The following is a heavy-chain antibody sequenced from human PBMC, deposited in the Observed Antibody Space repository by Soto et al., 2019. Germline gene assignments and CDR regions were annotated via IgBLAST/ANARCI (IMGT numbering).Heavy chain of an antibody. CDR2: VSPYNGDT. J-gene: IGHJ6*02. D-gene: IGHD2-2*01. CDR3: AREVGHMDV. Sequence: QVQLVQSGAEVKKPGASVKVSCKASGYTFTTYGINWVRQAPGQGLEWMGWVSPYNGDTTYAQKVQGRVTMTTDTSTRTAYLELRSLRSDHTAVYYCAREVGHMDVWGQGTTVTVSS. CDR1: GYTFTTYG. V-gene: IGHV1-18*04.